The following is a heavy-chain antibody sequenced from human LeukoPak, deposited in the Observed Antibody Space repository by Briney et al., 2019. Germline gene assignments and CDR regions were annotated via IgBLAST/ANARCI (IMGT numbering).Heavy chain of an antibody. CDR3: ARVVYSSSWHDY. CDR1: GFTFSSYS. Sequence: GGSLRLSCAASGFTFSSYSMNWVRQAPGKGLEWVANIKQDGSEKYYVDSVKGRFTISRDNAKNSLYLQMNSLRAEDTAVYYCARVVYSSSWHDYWGQGTLVTVSS. V-gene: IGHV3-7*01. CDR2: IKQDGSEK. J-gene: IGHJ4*02. D-gene: IGHD6-13*01.